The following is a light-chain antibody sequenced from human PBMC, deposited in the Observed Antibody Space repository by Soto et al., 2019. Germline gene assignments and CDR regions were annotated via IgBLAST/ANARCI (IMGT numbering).Light chain of an antibody. V-gene: IGKV3-11*01. J-gene: IGKJ5*01. CDR2: DAS. CDR1: QSVHRY. CDR3: QHRSEWPVS. Sequence: EIVLTQSPATLSVSPGERATLSCRASQSVHRYLAWYQQKPGQAPRLLISDASNRATGIPARFSGSGSGTDFTLTISSLEPEDFAVYYCQHRSEWPVSFGQGTRLEAK.